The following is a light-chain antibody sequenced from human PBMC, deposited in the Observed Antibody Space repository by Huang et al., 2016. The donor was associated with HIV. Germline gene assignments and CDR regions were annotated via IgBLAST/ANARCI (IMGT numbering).Light chain of an antibody. Sequence: DIRMTQSPSSLSASVGDRVIITCRTSQNINKYLNWYQQMPGKAPKLLIYGSSTLQGGGSSRFSGSGSGTDFTLTIESLQPEDTAMYYCQQSYNVPRTFGQGT. V-gene: IGKV1-39*01. CDR2: GSS. CDR3: QQSYNVPRT. CDR1: QNINKY. J-gene: IGKJ2*01.